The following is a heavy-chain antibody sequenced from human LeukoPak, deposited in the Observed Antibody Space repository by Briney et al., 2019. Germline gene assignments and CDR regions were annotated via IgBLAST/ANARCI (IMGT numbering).Heavy chain of an antibody. J-gene: IGHJ4*02. CDR3: ARLIAVAGTYRGHFDY. Sequence: SETLSLTCTVSGGSISNYYWSWIRQPPGKGLEWIGYIYYSGSTNYNPSLMSRLTISVDTSKNQFSLKLSSVTAADTAVYYCARLIAVAGTYRGHFDYWGQGALVTVSS. CDR1: GGSISNYY. D-gene: IGHD6-19*01. CDR2: IYYSGST. V-gene: IGHV4-59*08.